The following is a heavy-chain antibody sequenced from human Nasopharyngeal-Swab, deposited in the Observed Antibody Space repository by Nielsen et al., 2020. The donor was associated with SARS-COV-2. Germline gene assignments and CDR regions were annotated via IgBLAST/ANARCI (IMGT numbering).Heavy chain of an antibody. CDR3: GREARF. V-gene: IGHV3-66*01. J-gene: IGHJ4*02. CDR1: GFIVSSDY. CDR2: IYSGGST. Sequence: GSLKISCAASGFIVSSDYMRWVRQAPGKGLEWVSGIYSGGSTYYADSVRGRFTISRDNPKNTVYLQMNGLRPEDTAVYYCGREARFWGQGTLVTVS. D-gene: IGHD3-3*01.